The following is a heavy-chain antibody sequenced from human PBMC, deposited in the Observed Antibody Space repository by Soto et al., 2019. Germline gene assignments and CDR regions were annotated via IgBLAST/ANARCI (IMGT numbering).Heavy chain of an antibody. CDR2: INPSGGST. V-gene: IGHV1-46*01. Sequence: ASVKVSCKASGYTFTSYYMHWVRQAPGQGLEWMGIINPSGGSTSYAQKFQGRVTMTRDTSTSTVYMELSSLRSEDTAVYYCARDQGDGYNHYYGMDVWGQGTTVTVSS. J-gene: IGHJ6*02. CDR1: GYTFTSYY. CDR3: ARDQGDGYNHYYGMDV. D-gene: IGHD5-12*01.